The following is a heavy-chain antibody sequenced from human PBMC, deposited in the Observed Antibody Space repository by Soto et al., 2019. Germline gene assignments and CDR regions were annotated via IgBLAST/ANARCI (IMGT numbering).Heavy chain of an antibody. V-gene: IGHV4-4*07. CDR2: IYTSGST. CDR1: GGSISSYY. J-gene: IGHJ6*02. CDR3: ARSPGIAVAGTKSYYYYYRMDV. D-gene: IGHD6-19*01. Sequence: SETLSLTCTVSGGSISSYYWSWIRQPAGKGLEWIGRIYTSGSTNYNPSLKSRVTMSVDTSKNQFSLKLSSVTAADTAVYYCARSPGIAVAGTKSYYYYYRMDVWGQGTTVTVSS.